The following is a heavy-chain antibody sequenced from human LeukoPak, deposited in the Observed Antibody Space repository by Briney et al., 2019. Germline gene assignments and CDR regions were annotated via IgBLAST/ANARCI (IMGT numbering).Heavy chain of an antibody. Sequence: GGSLRLSCAASGFTFDDYAMHWVRQAPGKGLEWVSGISWNSGSIGYADSVKGRFTISRDNAKNSLYLQMNSLRAEDTVLYYCAKDGSDYALGMDVWGQGTTVTVSS. CDR2: ISWNSGSI. J-gene: IGHJ6*02. CDR1: GFTFDDYA. CDR3: AKDGSDYALGMDV. V-gene: IGHV3-9*01. D-gene: IGHD3-16*01.